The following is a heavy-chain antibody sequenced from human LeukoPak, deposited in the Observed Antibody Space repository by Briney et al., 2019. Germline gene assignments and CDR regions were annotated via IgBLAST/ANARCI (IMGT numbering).Heavy chain of an antibody. CDR3: ARNDYGDYGFDY. CDR1: GFTFSRHS. V-gene: IGHV3-21*05. J-gene: IGHJ4*02. D-gene: IGHD4-17*01. Sequence: GGSLRLSCAASGFTFSRHSMHWVRQAPGKGLEWVSFIADNSNQIDCADSVKGRFTISRDNAKKSFYLQMNSLRAEDTAVYYCARNDYGDYGFDYWGQGSLVSVSS. CDR2: IADNSNQI.